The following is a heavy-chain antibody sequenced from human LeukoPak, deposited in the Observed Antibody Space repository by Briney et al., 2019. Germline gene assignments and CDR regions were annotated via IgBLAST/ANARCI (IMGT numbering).Heavy chain of an antibody. D-gene: IGHD3-22*01. CDR3: ARAYYYDSTLYYFDY. J-gene: IGHJ4*02. Sequence: ASVKVSCKASGYTFTNYGISWVRQAPGQGLEWMGWISAYNGNTNYAQKLQGRVTMTTDTSTSTAYMELRSLRSDDTAVYYCARAYYYDSTLYYFDYWGQGTLVTVSS. CDR2: ISAYNGNT. V-gene: IGHV1-18*01. CDR1: GYTFTNYG.